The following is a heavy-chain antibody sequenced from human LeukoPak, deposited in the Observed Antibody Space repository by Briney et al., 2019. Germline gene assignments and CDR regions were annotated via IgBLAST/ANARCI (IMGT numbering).Heavy chain of an antibody. D-gene: IGHD6-13*01. V-gene: IGHV4-34*01. J-gene: IGHJ5*02. CDR1: GGSFSGYY. CDR3: ARGSYSSSWYRGRFDP. CDR2: INHSGST. Sequence: SETLSLTCAVYGGSFSGYYWSWIRQPPGKGLEWIGEINHSGSTNYNPSLKSRVTISVDTSKNQFYLKLSSVTAADTAVYYCARGSYSSSWYRGRFDPWGQGTLVTVSS.